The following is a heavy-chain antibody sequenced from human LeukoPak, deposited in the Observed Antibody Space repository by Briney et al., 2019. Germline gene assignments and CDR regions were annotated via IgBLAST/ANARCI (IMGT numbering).Heavy chain of an antibody. V-gene: IGHV4-4*07. J-gene: IGHJ3*02. CDR3: ARGCSGGSCYSLAFDI. Sequence: SETLSLTCTVSGGSISSYYWSWLRQPAGKGLEWIGRIYTSGSTNYNPSLKSRVTMSVDTSKNQFSLKLSSATAADTAVYYCARGCSGGSCYSLAFDIWGQGTMVTVSS. D-gene: IGHD2-15*01. CDR2: IYTSGST. CDR1: GGSISSYY.